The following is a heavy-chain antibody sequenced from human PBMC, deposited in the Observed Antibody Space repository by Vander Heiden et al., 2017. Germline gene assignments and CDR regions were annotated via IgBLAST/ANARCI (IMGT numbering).Heavy chain of an antibody. CDR1: GFTFSSYW. CDR3: ARRVAASSTGGNFDS. J-gene: IGHJ4*02. CDR2: IKQDGSEK. D-gene: IGHD2-8*02. Sequence: DVQLVESGGGLVQPGGSLRLSCAASGFTFSSYWMSCVPQAPGKGLEWGANIKQDGSEKYYVDSVKGRFTISRDNAKNSLYLQMNSLRVEDTAVYYCARRVAASSTGGNFDSWGQGTLLTVSS. V-gene: IGHV3-7*01.